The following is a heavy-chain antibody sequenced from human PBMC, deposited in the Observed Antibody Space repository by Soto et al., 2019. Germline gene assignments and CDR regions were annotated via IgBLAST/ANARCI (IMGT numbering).Heavy chain of an antibody. CDR2: ISSSSSYT. V-gene: IGHV3-11*06. J-gene: IGHJ3*02. CDR1: GFTFSDYY. D-gene: IGHD1-26*01. Sequence: ESGGGLVKPGGSLRLSCAASGFTFSDYYMSWIRQAPGKGLEWVSYISSSSSYTNYADSVKGRFTISRDNAKNSLYLQMNSLRAEDTAVYYCARYGRGGSYYNPPFAFDIWGQGTMVTVSS. CDR3: ARYGRGGSYYNPPFAFDI.